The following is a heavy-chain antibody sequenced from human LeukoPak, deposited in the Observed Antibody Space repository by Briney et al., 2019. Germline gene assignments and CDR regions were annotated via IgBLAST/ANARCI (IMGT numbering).Heavy chain of an antibody. CDR2: IIPIFGTA. Sequence: ASVKVSCKASGGTFSSYAISWVRPAPGQGLEWMGGIIPIFGTANYAQKFQGRVTITTDESTSTAYMELSSLRSEDTAVYYCARVRFLEWFPLWYWGQGTLVTVSS. V-gene: IGHV1-69*05. D-gene: IGHD3-3*01. J-gene: IGHJ4*02. CDR3: ARVRFLEWFPLWY. CDR1: GGTFSSYA.